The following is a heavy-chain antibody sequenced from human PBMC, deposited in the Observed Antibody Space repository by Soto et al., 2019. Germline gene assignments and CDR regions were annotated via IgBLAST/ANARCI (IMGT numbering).Heavy chain of an antibody. CDR1: GFTFSSYW. V-gene: IGHV3-74*01. CDR3: ASADCSSTSCYSPYYYGMDV. D-gene: IGHD2-2*01. J-gene: IGHJ6*02. CDR2: INSDGSST. Sequence: GGSLRLSCAASGFTFSSYWMHWVRQAPGKGLVWVSRINSDGSSTSYADSVKGRFTISRDNAKNTLYLQMNSLRAEDTAVYYCASADCSSTSCYSPYYYGMDVWGQGTTVTVSS.